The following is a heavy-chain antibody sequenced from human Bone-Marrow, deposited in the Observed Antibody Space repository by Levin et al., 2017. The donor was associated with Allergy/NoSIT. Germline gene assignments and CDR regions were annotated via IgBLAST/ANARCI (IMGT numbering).Heavy chain of an antibody. V-gene: IGHV5-51*01. CDR3: AGYDYSGSGLYSGSYYGMDV. CDR2: IYPGDSDT. Sequence: LGESLKISCKGSGYSFTSYWIGWVRQMPGKGLEWMGIIYPGDSDTRYSPSFQGQVTISADKSISTAYLQGSSLKASDTAMYYCAGYDYSGSGLYSGSYYGMDVWGQGTTVTVSS. CDR1: GYSFTSYW. D-gene: IGHD3-10*01. J-gene: IGHJ6*02.